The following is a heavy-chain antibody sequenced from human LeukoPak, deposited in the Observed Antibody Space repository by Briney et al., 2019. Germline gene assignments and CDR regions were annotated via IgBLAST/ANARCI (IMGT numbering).Heavy chain of an antibody. Sequence: GGSLRLSCAASGFTFSSYSMNWVRQVPGKGLEWISYITSISSRIHYADSVKGRFTVSRDNAKNSLYLQMDSLRVEDTAVYYCTRDPHALDFWGQGTRVTVPS. CDR2: ITSISSRI. J-gene: IGHJ1*01. CDR1: GFTFSSYS. D-gene: IGHD3-9*01. CDR3: TRDPHALDF. V-gene: IGHV3-48*01.